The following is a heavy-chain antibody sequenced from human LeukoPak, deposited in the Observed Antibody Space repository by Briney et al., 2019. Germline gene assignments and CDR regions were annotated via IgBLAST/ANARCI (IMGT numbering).Heavy chain of an antibody. V-gene: IGHV3-72*01. J-gene: IGHJ2*01. Sequence: GGSLRLSCAASGFTFSDHYMDWVRQAPGKGLEWVGRSRNKGNSYTTQYAASVKGRFTISRDDSKNTLDLQMNSLRAEDTAVYYCAKDSGIAVVGSHWYFDLWGRGTLVTVSS. CDR2: SRNKGNSYTT. CDR3: AKDSGIAVVGSHWYFDL. D-gene: IGHD6-13*01. CDR1: GFTFSDHY.